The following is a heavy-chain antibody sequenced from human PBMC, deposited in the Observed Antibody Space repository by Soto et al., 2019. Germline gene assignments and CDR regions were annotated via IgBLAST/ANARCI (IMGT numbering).Heavy chain of an antibody. Sequence: ASVKVSCKASGYTFTSYDINWVRQAPGQGLEWMGWMNPNSGNTNYAQKFQGRVTMTRNTSISTAYMELSSLRSEDTAVYYCARRGYSSSWYYYYYYGIDVWGQGTMVTVSS. V-gene: IGHV1-8*01. CDR3: ARRGYSSSWYYYYYYGIDV. CDR2: MNPNSGNT. J-gene: IGHJ6*02. D-gene: IGHD6-13*01. CDR1: GYTFTSYD.